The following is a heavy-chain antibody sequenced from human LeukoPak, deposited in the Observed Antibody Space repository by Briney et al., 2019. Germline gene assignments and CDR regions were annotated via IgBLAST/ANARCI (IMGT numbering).Heavy chain of an antibody. CDR1: GYTFTSYG. Sequence: GASVKVSCKASGYTFTSYGISWVRQALGQGLEWMGWISAYNGNTNYAQKLQGRVTMTTDTSTSTAYMELRSLRSDDTAVYYCARWGVVVAATHYYYGMDVWGQGTTVTVSS. CDR2: ISAYNGNT. V-gene: IGHV1-18*01. D-gene: IGHD2-15*01. CDR3: ARWGVVVAATHYYYGMDV. J-gene: IGHJ6*02.